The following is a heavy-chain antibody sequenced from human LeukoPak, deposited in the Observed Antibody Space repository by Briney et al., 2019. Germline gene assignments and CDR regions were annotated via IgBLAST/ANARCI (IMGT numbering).Heavy chain of an antibody. CDR1: GFTFSDYY. Sequence: PGGSLRLSCAASGFTFSDYYMSWIRQAPGKGLEWVSAISGSGGSTYYADSVKGRFTISRDNSKNTLYLQMDRLRAEDTDVYYCAKLEGPVPLYYMDVWGKGTTVTVSS. D-gene: IGHD1-1*01. CDR3: AKLEGPVPLYYMDV. J-gene: IGHJ6*03. CDR2: ISGSGGST. V-gene: IGHV3-23*01.